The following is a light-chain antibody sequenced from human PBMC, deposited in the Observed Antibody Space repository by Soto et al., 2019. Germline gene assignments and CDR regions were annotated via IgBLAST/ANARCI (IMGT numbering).Light chain of an antibody. V-gene: IGLV2-11*01. J-gene: IGLJ1*01. CDR1: ISDVGGHNH. CDR3: CSFAGRVFV. Sequence: QSALTQPRSVSGSPGQSVTVSCTGTISDVGGHNHVSWYRQHPGKAPKLMISDVNKRPSGVPDRFSGSKSGNTASLTISGLQAEDEADDYCCSFAGRVFVFGTGTKLTVL. CDR2: DVN.